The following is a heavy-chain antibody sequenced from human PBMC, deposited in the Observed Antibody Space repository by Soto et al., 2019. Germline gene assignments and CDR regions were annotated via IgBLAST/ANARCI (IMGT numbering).Heavy chain of an antibody. CDR2: INPSGGST. Sequence: ASVKVSCKASGYTFTSYYMHWVRQAPGQGLEWMGIINPSGGSTSYAQKFQGRVTMTRDTSTSTVYMGLSSLRSEDTAVYYCARDPYCGGDCYSALYYYYYGMDVWGQGTTVTVSS. V-gene: IGHV1-46*01. CDR3: ARDPYCGGDCYSALYYYYYGMDV. J-gene: IGHJ6*02. CDR1: GYTFTSYY. D-gene: IGHD2-21*02.